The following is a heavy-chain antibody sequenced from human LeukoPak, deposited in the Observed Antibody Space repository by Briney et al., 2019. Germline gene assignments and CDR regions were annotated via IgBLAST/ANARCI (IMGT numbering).Heavy chain of an antibody. Sequence: PGESPRLSCAASGFTFSRYSMHWVRQTPGKGLQWVSSISTSGSYTYYEDSLEGRFTISRDNAKQSLYLQMDSLRAEDTAVYYCARDWFGDFWGQGILVIVSS. V-gene: IGHV3-21*01. CDR3: ARDWFGDF. J-gene: IGHJ4*02. CDR2: ISTSGSYT. CDR1: GFTFSRYS. D-gene: IGHD3-16*01.